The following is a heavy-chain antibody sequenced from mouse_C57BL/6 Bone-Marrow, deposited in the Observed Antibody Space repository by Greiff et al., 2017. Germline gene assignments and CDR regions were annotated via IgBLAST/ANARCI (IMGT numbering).Heavy chain of an antibody. D-gene: IGHD1-1*01. CDR2: IYPRSGNT. CDR1: GYTFTSYG. V-gene: IGHV1-81*01. Sequence: VKLVESGAELARPGASVKLSCKASGYTFTSYGISWVKQRTGQGLEWIGEIYPRSGNTYYNEKFKGKATLTADKSSSTAYMELRSLTSEDSAVYFCARQRLRKRGYAMDYGGQGTSVTVSS. J-gene: IGHJ4*01. CDR3: ARQRLRKRGYAMDY.